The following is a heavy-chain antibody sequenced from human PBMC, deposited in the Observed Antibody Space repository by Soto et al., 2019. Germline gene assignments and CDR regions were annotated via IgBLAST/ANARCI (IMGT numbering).Heavy chain of an antibody. CDR1: GGSISSGGYY. Sequence: SETLSLTCTVSGGSISSGGYYWSWIRQHPGKGLEWIGYIYYSGSTYYNPSLKSRVTISVDTSKNQFSLKLSSVTAADTAVYYFARVTQAVETNYFYYCSQGTLVTVSS. V-gene: IGHV4-31*03. J-gene: IGHJ4*02. CDR2: IYYSGST. CDR3: ARVTQAVETNYFYY. D-gene: IGHD1-1*01.